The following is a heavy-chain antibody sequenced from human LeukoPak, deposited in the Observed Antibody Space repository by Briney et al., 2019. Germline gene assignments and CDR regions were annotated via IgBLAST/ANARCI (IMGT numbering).Heavy chain of an antibody. V-gene: IGHV1-2*06. Sequence: ASVKVSCKASGYTFTSYGISWVRQAPGQGLEWMGRINPNSGGTNYAQKFQGRVTMTRDTSISTAYMELSRLRSDDTAVYYCARSDYERSTFDYWGQGTLVTVSS. D-gene: IGHD5-12*01. CDR1: GYTFTSYG. CDR2: INPNSGGT. CDR3: ARSDYERSTFDY. J-gene: IGHJ4*02.